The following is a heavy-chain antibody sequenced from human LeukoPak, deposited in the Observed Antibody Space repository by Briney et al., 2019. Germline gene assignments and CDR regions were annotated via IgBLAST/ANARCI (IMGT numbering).Heavy chain of an antibody. CDR3: ARAGMYYYDNSPNWFDP. Sequence: SETLSLTCTVSGGSISSYYWSWTRQPPGKGLEWIGYIYYSGSTNYNPSLKSRVTISVDTSKNQFSLKLSSVTAANTAVYYCARAGMYYYDNSPNWFDPWGQGTLVTVSS. CDR1: GGSISSYY. CDR2: IYYSGST. V-gene: IGHV4-59*01. J-gene: IGHJ5*02. D-gene: IGHD3-22*01.